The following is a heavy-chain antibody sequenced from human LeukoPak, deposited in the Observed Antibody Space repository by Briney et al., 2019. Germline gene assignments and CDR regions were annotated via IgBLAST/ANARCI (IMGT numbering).Heavy chain of an antibody. J-gene: IGHJ3*02. Sequence: PGGSLRLSCAASRFTFSNYAMAWVRQSPGKGLEWVSTITGGGSSTYYADSVKGRFTISRDNSKNTLYVQMNSLTVEDTAIYFCAKDGGRCFDHDALDMWGQGTMVTVSS. D-gene: IGHD3-9*01. CDR1: RFTFSNYA. CDR3: AKDGGRCFDHDALDM. V-gene: IGHV3-23*01. CDR2: ITGGGSST.